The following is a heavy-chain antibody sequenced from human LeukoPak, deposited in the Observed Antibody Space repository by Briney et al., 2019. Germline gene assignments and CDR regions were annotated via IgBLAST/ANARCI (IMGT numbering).Heavy chain of an antibody. Sequence: GESLKISCQGFGYSFTNYWIGWVRQMPGKGLEWMGIIYPGDSDTRYSPSLQGQVTISADKSISTAYLQWSSLKASDTAMYYCARESALASSGYYYWGQGTLVTVSS. V-gene: IGHV5-51*01. CDR1: GYSFTNYW. CDR3: ARESALASSGYYY. CDR2: IYPGDSDT. D-gene: IGHD3-22*01. J-gene: IGHJ4*02.